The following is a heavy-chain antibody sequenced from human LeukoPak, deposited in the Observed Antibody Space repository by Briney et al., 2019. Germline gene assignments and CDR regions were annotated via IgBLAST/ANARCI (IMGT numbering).Heavy chain of an antibody. CDR1: GGSISSYY. CDR2: IYYSEST. J-gene: IGHJ5*02. D-gene: IGHD1-1*01. V-gene: IGHV4-59*01. CDR3: ARGVYNPGTFDP. Sequence: SETLSLTCTVSGGSISSYYWSWIRQPPGKGLEWIGYIYYSESTNYNPSLKSRVTISVDTSKNQFSLKLSSVTAADTAVYYCARGVYNPGTFDPWGQGTLVTVSS.